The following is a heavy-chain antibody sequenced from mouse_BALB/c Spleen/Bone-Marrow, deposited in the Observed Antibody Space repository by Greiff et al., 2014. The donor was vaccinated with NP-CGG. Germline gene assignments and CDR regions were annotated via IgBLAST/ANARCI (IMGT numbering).Heavy chain of an antibody. J-gene: IGHJ2*01. D-gene: IGHD1-1*01. CDR3: NYYGNTFDY. CDR1: GYTFTDHA. V-gene: IGHV1S53*02. CDR2: ISPGTGSI. Sequence: QVQLQQSDAELVKPGASVKISCKASGYTFTDHAIHWVKQMPEQGLEWIGYISPGTGSIKYNEKFKDKVTLTADKSSSTAYMQLNSLTSEDSTVYFCNYYGNTFDYWGQGTTLTVSS.